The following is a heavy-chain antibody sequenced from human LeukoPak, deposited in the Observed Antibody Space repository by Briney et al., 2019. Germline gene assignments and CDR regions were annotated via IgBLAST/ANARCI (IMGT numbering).Heavy chain of an antibody. CDR3: AKGGSYTIDY. J-gene: IGHJ4*02. D-gene: IGHD1-26*01. V-gene: IGHV3-74*01. CDR1: GFTFSNYW. Sequence: GGSLRLSCGASGFTFSNYWMHWGRHGPGKGLGWVSRINSDGSSTSYADSVKGRFTISRDNAKNTLHLQMKSLTVEDTAVYYCAKGGSYTIDYWGQGILVSVSS. CDR2: INSDGSST.